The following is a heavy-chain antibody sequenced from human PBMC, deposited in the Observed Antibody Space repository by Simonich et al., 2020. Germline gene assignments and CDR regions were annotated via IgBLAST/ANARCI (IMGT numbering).Heavy chain of an antibody. CDR3: ARHDRWLQFYFDY. Sequence: QVQLQESGPGLVKPSETLSLTCTVSGGSISRYYLSWIRQPPGKGLEWIGYIYYSGGTNSNPSLKSRVTISVDTSKNQFSLKLSSVTAADTAVYYCARHDRWLQFYFDYWGQGTLVTVSS. D-gene: IGHD5-12*01. J-gene: IGHJ4*02. V-gene: IGHV4-59*08. CDR1: GGSISRYY. CDR2: IYYSGGT.